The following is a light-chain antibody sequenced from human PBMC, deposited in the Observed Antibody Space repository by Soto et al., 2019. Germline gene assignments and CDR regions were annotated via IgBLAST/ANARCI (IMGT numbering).Light chain of an antibody. CDR2: GAS. V-gene: IGKV3-20*01. CDR3: QHYGNSSWT. J-gene: IGKJ1*01. CDR1: QSVSSSY. Sequence: EIVLTQSPGTLSWSPGERATLSCRASQSVSSSYLAGYQQKPGQAPRLLIYGASTRATGIPDRFSGSGSGTEFTLTYSRLEPEDFAAYYCQHYGNSSWTFGHGTKVEIK.